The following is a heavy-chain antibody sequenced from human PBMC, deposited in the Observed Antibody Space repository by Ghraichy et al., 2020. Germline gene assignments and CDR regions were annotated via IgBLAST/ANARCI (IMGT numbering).Heavy chain of an antibody. CDR3: ARGGDIAVAGSPHYYYGMDV. CDR2: IYSGGST. D-gene: IGHD6-19*01. Sequence: GESLNISCAASGFTVSSNYMSWVRQAPGKGLEWVSVIYSGGSTYYADSVKGRFSISRHNSKNTLYLQMNSLRAEDTAVYYCARGGDIAVAGSPHYYYGMDVWGQGTTVTVSS. V-gene: IGHV3-53*04. J-gene: IGHJ6*02. CDR1: GFTVSSNY.